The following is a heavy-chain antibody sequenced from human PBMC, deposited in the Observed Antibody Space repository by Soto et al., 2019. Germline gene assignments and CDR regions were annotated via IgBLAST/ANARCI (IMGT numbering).Heavy chain of an antibody. V-gene: IGHV3-13*04. CDR3: ARAIGPTLFDY. J-gene: IGHJ4*02. CDR1: GFTFSSYD. CDR2: IGTAGDT. Sequence: EVQLVESGGRLVQPGGSLRLSCSASGFTFSSYDMHWVRQGPGKGLEWVSAIGTAGDTNYAGSVKGRFTISRENAKNSLYLQMNSLRAGDTAIYFCARAIGPTLFDYWGQGTLVTVSS. D-gene: IGHD3-22*01.